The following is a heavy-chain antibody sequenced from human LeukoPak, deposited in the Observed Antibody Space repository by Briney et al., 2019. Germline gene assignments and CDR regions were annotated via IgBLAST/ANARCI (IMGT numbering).Heavy chain of an antibody. D-gene: IGHD6-6*01. CDR3: ARAKGSSSGGNFDY. J-gene: IGHJ4*02. V-gene: IGHV1-69*13. Sequence: ASVKVSCKASGGTFSSYATSWVRQAPGQGLEWMGGIIPIFGTANYAQKFQGRVTITADESTSTAYMELSSLRSEDTAVYYCARAKGSSSGGNFDYWGQGTLVTVSS. CDR1: GGTFSSYA. CDR2: IIPIFGTA.